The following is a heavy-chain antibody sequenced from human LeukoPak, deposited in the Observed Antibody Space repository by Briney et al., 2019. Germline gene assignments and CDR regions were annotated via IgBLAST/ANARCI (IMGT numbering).Heavy chain of an antibody. D-gene: IGHD6-6*01. CDR1: GYTFTDTW. J-gene: IGHJ4*02. CDR3: ARRASVTGAPFDY. Sequence: GESLKTSCKASGYTFTDTWIGWVRQMPEKGLEWVAVMDAANSADNRYSPSLQGQVTMSVDKSVGTAYLQWDSLKASDTAIYYCARRASVTGAPFDYWGQGTLVTVSS. CDR2: MDAANSADN. V-gene: IGHV5-51*01.